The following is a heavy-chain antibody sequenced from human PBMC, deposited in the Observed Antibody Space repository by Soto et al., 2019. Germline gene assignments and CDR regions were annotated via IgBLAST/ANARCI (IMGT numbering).Heavy chain of an antibody. CDR2: ISTSIDAT. D-gene: IGHD6-25*01. V-gene: IGHV3-23*01. J-gene: IGHJ4*02. CDR1: GFAFSNYA. Sequence: GGSLRLSCAASGFAFSNYAMHWVRQAPGKGLEWVSSISTSIDATYYADSVKGRFTISRDDSKNTLYLQMNSLRAEDSAVYYCAKDRTVAARNFDYWGQGTQGTVS. CDR3: AKDRTVAARNFDY.